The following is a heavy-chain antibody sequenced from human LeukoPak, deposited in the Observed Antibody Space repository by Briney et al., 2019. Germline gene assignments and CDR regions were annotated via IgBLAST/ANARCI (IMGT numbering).Heavy chain of an antibody. CDR1: GYTFTGYY. V-gene: IGHV1-2*02. D-gene: IGHD6-13*01. Sequence: GASVKVSCKASGYTFTGYYMHWVRQAPGQGLEWMGWINPNSGGTNYAQKFQGRVTMTRDTSISTAYMELSSLRSEDTAVYYCARLYSSSWYYGAFDIWGQGTMVTVSS. CDR3: ARLYSSSWYYGAFDI. CDR2: INPNSGGT. J-gene: IGHJ3*02.